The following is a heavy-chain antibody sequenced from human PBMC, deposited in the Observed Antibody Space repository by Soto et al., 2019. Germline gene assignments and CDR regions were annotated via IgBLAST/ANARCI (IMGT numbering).Heavy chain of an antibody. D-gene: IGHD6-6*01. CDR3: ARHPAVARPAGYYYYGMDV. CDR2: IYPGDSDT. CDR1: GYSFTSYW. V-gene: IGHV5-51*01. J-gene: IGHJ6*02. Sequence: GESLKISCKGSGYSFTSYWIGWVRQMPGKGLEWMGIIYPGDSDTRYSPSFQGQVTISADKSISTAYLQWSSLKASDTAMYYCARHPAVARPAGYYYYGMDVRGQRTTVTGS.